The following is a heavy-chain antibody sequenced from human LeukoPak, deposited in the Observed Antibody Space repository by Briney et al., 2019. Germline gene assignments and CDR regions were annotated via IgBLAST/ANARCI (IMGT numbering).Heavy chain of an antibody. CDR2: IYYSRST. D-gene: IGHD1-26*01. J-gene: IGHJ5*02. CDR1: GGSISSHY. CDR3: ARDSDGSGSYFDP. V-gene: IGHV4-59*11. Sequence: SEPLSLTCTVSGGSISSHYWSWIRQPPGKGLEWIGYIYYSRSTNYNPSLKSRVTISVDTSKNQFSLKLSSVTAADTAVYYCARDSDGSGSYFDPWGQGTLVTVSS.